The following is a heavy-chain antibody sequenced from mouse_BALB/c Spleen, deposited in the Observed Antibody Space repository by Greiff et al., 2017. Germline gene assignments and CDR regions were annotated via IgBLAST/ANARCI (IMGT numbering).Heavy chain of an antibody. D-gene: IGHD2-1*01. CDR1: GYSITSGYY. J-gene: IGHJ2*01. CDR3: ASIYGNYRYYFDY. V-gene: IGHV3-6*02. Sequence: ESGPGLVKPSQSLSLTCSVTGYSITSGYYWNWLRQFPGNKLEWMGYISYDGSNNYNPSLNNRISITRDTSRNQFFLKLNSGTTEDTATYYGASIYGNYRYYFDYWGQGTTLTVSA. CDR2: ISYDGSN.